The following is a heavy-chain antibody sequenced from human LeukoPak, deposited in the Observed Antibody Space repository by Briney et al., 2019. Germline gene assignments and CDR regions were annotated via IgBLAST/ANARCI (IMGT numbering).Heavy chain of an antibody. J-gene: IGHJ4*02. V-gene: IGHV1-18*01. Sequence: ASVKVSCKASGYTFTSYGISWVRQAPGQGLEWMGWISAYNGNTNYAQKLQGRVTMTTDTSTSTAYMELRSLRSEDTAVYYCARWGIAAAGTYLVRSLEVDDSWGQGTLVTVSS. CDR2: ISAYNGNT. CDR1: GYTFTSYG. CDR3: ARWGIAAAGTYLVRSLEVDDS. D-gene: IGHD6-13*01.